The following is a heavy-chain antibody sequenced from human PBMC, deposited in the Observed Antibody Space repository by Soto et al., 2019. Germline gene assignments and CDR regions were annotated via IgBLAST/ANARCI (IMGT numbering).Heavy chain of an antibody. CDR3: ARHGDGSGRYYDRMDV. D-gene: IGHD3-10*01. V-gene: IGHV4-39*01. CDR1: GDSISSGSYY. Sequence: QLQLQESGPGLVKPSETLSLTCTVSGDSISSGSYYWGWIRQPPGKGLEWIGSIYYSGSTYYNPSLKSRVARPVDPPNNHFSLKLTAVTAADPAVYYCARHGDGSGRYYDRMDVGGQGTTVTVSS. J-gene: IGHJ6*02. CDR2: IYYSGST.